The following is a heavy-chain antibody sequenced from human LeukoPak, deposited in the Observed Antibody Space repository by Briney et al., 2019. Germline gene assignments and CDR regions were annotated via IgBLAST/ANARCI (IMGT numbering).Heavy chain of an antibody. CDR1: GGSISSYY. Sequence: SETLSLTCTVSGGSISSYYWSWIRQPAGKGLEWIGRIYTSGSTNYNPSLKSRVTISVDTSKNQFSLKLSSVTAADTAVYYCARARARWLQTPNDAFDIWGQGTMVTVSS. J-gene: IGHJ3*02. V-gene: IGHV4-4*07. CDR2: IYTSGST. D-gene: IGHD5-24*01. CDR3: ARARARWLQTPNDAFDI.